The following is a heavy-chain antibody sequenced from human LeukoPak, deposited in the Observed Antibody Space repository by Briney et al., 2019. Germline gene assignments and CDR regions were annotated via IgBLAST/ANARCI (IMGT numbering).Heavy chain of an antibody. J-gene: IGHJ5*02. V-gene: IGHV4-30-2*01. CDR3: ARGVPAAIGPGWFDP. CDR2: IYHSGST. D-gene: IGHD2-2*01. CDR1: GGSISSGGYY. Sequence: PSQTLSLTCTVSGGSISSGGYYWSWIRQPPGKGLEWTGYIYHSGSTYYNPSLKSRVTISVDRSKNQFSLKLSSVTAADTAVYYCARGVPAAIGPGWFDPWGQGTLVTVSS.